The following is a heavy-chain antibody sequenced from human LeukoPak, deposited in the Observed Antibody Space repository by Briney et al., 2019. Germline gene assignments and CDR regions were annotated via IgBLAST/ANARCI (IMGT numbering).Heavy chain of an antibody. Sequence: SETLSLTCTVSGGSISSSSYYWGWIRQPPGKGLEWIGSIYYSGSTYYNPSLKSRVTISVDTSKNQFSLKLSSVTAADTAVYYCARLLAFRGVTSKNWGQGTLVTVSS. D-gene: IGHD2-21*02. CDR2: IYYSGST. CDR1: GGSISSSSYY. CDR3: ARLLAFRGVTSKN. V-gene: IGHV4-39*01. J-gene: IGHJ4*02.